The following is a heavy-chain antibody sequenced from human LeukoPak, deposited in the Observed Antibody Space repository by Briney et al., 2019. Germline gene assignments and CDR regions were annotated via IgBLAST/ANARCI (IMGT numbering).Heavy chain of an antibody. CDR2: IYHSGST. Sequence: PSETLSLTCAVSGYSLSSGYYWGWIRPPPGKGLEWIGSIYHSGSTYYNPSLKSRVTISVDTSKNQFSLKLSSVTAADTAVYYCARREDGNFDIWGQGTMVTVSS. CDR3: ARREDGNFDI. V-gene: IGHV4-38-2*01. D-gene: IGHD4-23*01. CDR1: GYSLSSGYY. J-gene: IGHJ3*02.